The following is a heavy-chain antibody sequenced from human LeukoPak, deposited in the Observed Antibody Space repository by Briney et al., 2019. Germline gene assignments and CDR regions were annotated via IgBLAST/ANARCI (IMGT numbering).Heavy chain of an antibody. Sequence: PSETLSLTCTVSGGSISSGGYSWSWIRQPPGKGLEWIGYIYHSGSTYYNPSLKSRVTISVDRSKNQFSLKLSSVTAADTAVYYCARSRSSGSYYSTATYYFDYWGQGTLVTVSS. CDR3: ARSRSSGSYYSTATYYFDY. CDR1: GGSISSGGYS. V-gene: IGHV4-30-2*01. CDR2: IYHSGST. D-gene: IGHD1-26*01. J-gene: IGHJ4*02.